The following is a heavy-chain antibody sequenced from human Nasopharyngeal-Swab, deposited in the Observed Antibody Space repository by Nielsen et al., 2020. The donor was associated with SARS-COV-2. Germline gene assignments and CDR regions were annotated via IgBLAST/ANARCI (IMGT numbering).Heavy chain of an antibody. CDR3: ARDTPRGLQGLDY. Sequence: GESLKISCAASGFTFSSYWMHWVRQAPGKGLVWVSRINSDGSSTSYADSVKGRFTISRDNAKNTLYLQMNSLRAEDTAVYYCARDTPRGLQGLDYWGQGTLVTVSS. V-gene: IGHV3-74*01. CDR2: INSDGSST. CDR1: GFTFSSYW. D-gene: IGHD4-11*01. J-gene: IGHJ4*02.